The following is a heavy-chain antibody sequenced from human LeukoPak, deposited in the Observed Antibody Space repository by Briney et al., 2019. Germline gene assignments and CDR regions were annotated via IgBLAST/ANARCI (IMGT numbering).Heavy chain of an antibody. Sequence: GRSLRLSCAASGFTFSSYAMSWVRQAPGKGLEWVSAISGSGGSTYYADSVKGRFTISRDNAKNSLYLQMKSLRAEDTAVYYCARTANFAAGYYVDYWGQGTLVTVSS. V-gene: IGHV3-23*01. J-gene: IGHJ4*02. CDR2: ISGSGGST. CDR1: GFTFSSYA. D-gene: IGHD6-13*01. CDR3: ARTANFAAGYYVDY.